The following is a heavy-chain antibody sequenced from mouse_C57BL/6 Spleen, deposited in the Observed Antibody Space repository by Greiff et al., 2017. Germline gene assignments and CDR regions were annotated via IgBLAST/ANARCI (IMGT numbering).Heavy chain of an antibody. D-gene: IGHD2-4*01. Sequence: VQLQQSGPELVKPGASVKISCKASGYSFTGYYMHWVKQSPEKSLEWIGEINPSTGGTNYNQKFKAKATLTVYKSSSTAYMQLKSLTSEYSAVYYCARVGIYYDYDAFAYWGQGTLVTVSA. V-gene: IGHV1-42*01. CDR2: INPSTGGT. CDR1: GYSFTGYY. J-gene: IGHJ3*01. CDR3: ARVGIYYDYDAFAY.